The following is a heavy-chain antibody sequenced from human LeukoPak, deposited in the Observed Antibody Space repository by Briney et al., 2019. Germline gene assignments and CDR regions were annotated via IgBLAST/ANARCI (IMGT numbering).Heavy chain of an antibody. D-gene: IGHD6-13*01. J-gene: IGHJ4*02. V-gene: IGHV3-15*01. CDR2: IKSKTDGGTT. Sequence: GGSLRLSCVASGFNFNIYAMCWVRQAPGKGLEWVGRIKSKTDGGTTDYAAPVKGRFTISRDDSKNTLYLQMNSLKTEDTAVYYCTTDSFRWYQTFDYWGQGTLVTVSS. CDR1: GFNFNIYA. CDR3: TTDSFRWYQTFDY.